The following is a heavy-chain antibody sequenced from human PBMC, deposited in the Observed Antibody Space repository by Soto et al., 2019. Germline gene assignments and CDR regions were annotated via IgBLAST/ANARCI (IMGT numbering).Heavy chain of an antibody. Sequence: EVQLVESGGGLIQPGGSLRLSCAASGFTVSSNYMSWVRQAPGKGLEWVSVIYSGGSTYYADSVKGRFTISRDNSKNTLYLQMTSLRAEDTAGYYCAREGGGIVGDAFDIWGQGTMVTVSS. CDR2: IYSGGST. CDR1: GFTVSSNY. D-gene: IGHD1-26*01. CDR3: AREGGGIVGDAFDI. V-gene: IGHV3-53*01. J-gene: IGHJ3*02.